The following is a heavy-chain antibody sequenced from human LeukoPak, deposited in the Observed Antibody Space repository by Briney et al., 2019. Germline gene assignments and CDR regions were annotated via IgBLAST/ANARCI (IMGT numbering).Heavy chain of an antibody. CDR2: IQYDGSNK. J-gene: IGHJ4*02. Sequence: PGGSLRLSCAASGFTFSSYGMYWVRQAPGKGLEWVAFIQYDGSNKYYADSVKGRFTISRDNSKNTLYLQMNSLRAEDTAVYYCAKDPGYSWAQYYFDYWGQGTLVTVSS. CDR3: AKDPGYSWAQYYFDY. D-gene: IGHD5-18*01. CDR1: GFTFSSYG. V-gene: IGHV3-30*02.